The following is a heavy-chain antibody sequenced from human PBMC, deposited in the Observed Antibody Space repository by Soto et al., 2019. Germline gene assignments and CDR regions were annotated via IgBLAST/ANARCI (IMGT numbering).Heavy chain of an antibody. V-gene: IGHV1-24*01. D-gene: IGHD6-13*01. J-gene: IGHJ6*02. Sequence: AASVKVSCKVSGYTLTELSMHWVRQAPGKGLEWMGGFDPEDGETIYAQKFQGRVTMTEDTSTDTAYMELSSLRSEDTAVYYCATAYSSSWYGYYYGMDVWGQGATVTVSS. CDR2: FDPEDGET. CDR3: ATAYSSSWYGYYYGMDV. CDR1: GYTLTELS.